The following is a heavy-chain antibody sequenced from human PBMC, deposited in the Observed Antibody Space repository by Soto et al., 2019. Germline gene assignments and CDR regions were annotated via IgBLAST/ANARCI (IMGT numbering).Heavy chain of an antibody. Sequence: QVQLVESGGGVVQPGRSLRLSCAASGFTFSNYGMHWVRQAPGKGLEWVALIWYDGSSKFYGDSVKGRFTISRDNSKNTLYLQMNSLRAEDTALYSCARDPEQQVMSAPNYWGQGTLVTVSS. J-gene: IGHJ4*02. D-gene: IGHD6-13*01. CDR2: IWYDGSSK. CDR1: GFTFSNYG. CDR3: ARDPEQQVMSAPNY. V-gene: IGHV3-33*01.